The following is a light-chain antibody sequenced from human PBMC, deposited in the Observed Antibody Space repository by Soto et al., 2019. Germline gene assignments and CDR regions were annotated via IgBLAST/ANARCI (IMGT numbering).Light chain of an antibody. Sequence: QSVLTQPRSVSGSPGQSVTISCTGTSSDIGTYNHVAWYQQHPGKAPKLMIFAVSKRPSGVPDRFSGSKSGNTASLTISGLQAEDGADYYCSSYAGNYIYVFATGTKVTVL. V-gene: IGLV2-11*01. J-gene: IGLJ1*01. CDR1: SSDIGTYNH. CDR2: AVS. CDR3: SSYAGNYIYV.